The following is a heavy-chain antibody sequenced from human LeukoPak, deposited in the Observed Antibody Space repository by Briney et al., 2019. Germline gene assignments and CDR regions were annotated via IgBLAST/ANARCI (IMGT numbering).Heavy chain of an antibody. Sequence: QPGGSLRLSCAASGFTFSSYAMSWVRQAPGKGLECVSYISSSGSTKYYADSVKGRFTISRDNAKNSVYLQLNSLRAEDTAIYYCATVGKYGYDAFDIWGQGTMVTVSS. J-gene: IGHJ3*02. D-gene: IGHD6-25*01. CDR1: GFTFSSYA. V-gene: IGHV3-48*04. CDR2: ISSSGSTK. CDR3: ATVGKYGYDAFDI.